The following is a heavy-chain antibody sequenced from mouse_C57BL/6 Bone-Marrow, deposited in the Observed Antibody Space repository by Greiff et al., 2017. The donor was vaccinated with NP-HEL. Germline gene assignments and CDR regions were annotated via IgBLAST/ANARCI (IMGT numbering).Heavy chain of an antibody. CDR2: IDPEDGDT. D-gene: IGHD1-1*01. Sequence: EVKLMESGAELVRPGASVKLSCTASGFNIKDYYMHWVKQRPEPGLEWIGRIDPEDGDTEYATKFQGKATMTADTYSNTAYLQLSSLTSEDTAVYYCTTDDYYGSSFDYWGQGTTLTVSS. V-gene: IGHV14-1*01. CDR3: TTDDYYGSSFDY. J-gene: IGHJ2*01. CDR1: GFNIKDYY.